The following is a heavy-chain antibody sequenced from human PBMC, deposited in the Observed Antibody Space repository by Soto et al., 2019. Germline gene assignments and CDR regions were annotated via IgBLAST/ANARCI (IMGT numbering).Heavy chain of an antibody. CDR2: ISAYNGNT. CDR1: GYTFTSYG. CDR3: ARDDGIITIVGVAHRWFDP. D-gene: IGHD3-3*01. J-gene: IGHJ5*02. Sequence: ASVKVSCKASGYTFTSYGISWVRQAPGQGLEWMGWISAYNGNTNYAQKLQGRVTMTTDTSTSTAYMELRSLRSDDTAVYYCARDDGIITIVGVAHRWFDPWGQGTLVTVSS. V-gene: IGHV1-18*01.